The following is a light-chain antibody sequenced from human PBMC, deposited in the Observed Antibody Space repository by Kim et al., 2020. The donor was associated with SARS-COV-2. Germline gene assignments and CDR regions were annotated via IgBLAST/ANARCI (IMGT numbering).Light chain of an antibody. J-gene: IGKJ3*01. CDR1: RGINSA. Sequence: DIQMTQSPSSLSASVGDRVTITCRASRGINSALSWFQQRPGKAPKSLIYGASSLESVVPSRFSGSRSGTDFTLTITSLQPEDFATYYCLQLNTYPFTFGPGTKVDIK. V-gene: IGKV1-16*01. CDR3: LQLNTYPFT. CDR2: GAS.